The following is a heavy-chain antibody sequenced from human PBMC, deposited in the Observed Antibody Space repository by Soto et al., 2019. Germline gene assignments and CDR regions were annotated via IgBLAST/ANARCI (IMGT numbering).Heavy chain of an antibody. CDR3: ARHGGNEILAGKRASYYYFCLDV. CDR1: GYAFTNYW. J-gene: IGHJ6*02. CDR2: IYPDDSET. V-gene: IGHV5-51*01. Sequence: GESLKISCKGSGYAFTNYWVAWVRQLPGKGLECMGIIYPDDSETRYSPSFEGQVTIPADKSINTAYLQWTGLKASDTAIYYCARHGGNEILAGKRASYYYFCLDVWGHGTAVTVSS. D-gene: IGHD3-9*01.